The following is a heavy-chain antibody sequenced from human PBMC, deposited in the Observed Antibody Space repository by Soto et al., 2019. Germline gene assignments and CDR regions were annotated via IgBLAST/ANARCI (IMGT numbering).Heavy chain of an antibody. V-gene: IGHV4-34*01. CDR1: GGSVRSYF. D-gene: IGHD2-8*02. CDR2: INHSGST. Sequence: PSETLSLTCAVYGGSVRSYFLTWSRQPPGTGLEWIGEINHSGSTNYNPSLKSRVTISVDTSKNQFSLKLTSVTAADTAVYYGARDKITGLFDYWGQGTLVTVSS. CDR3: ARDKITGLFDY. J-gene: IGHJ4*02.